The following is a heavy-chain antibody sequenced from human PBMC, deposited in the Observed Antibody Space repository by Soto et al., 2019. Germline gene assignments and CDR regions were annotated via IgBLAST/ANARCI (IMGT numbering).Heavy chain of an antibody. J-gene: IGHJ6*02. Sequence: QITLKESGPTLVKPTQTLTLTCTFSGFSLSTSGVGVGWIRQPPGKALEWLALIFWDDDKRYSPSLKSRLTITKDTSKNQVVLTMTNMDPVDAATYYCTHHGYYSYGMEVRGQGTTVTVSS. CDR1: GFSLSTSGVG. V-gene: IGHV2-5*02. CDR3: THHGYYSYGMEV. CDR2: IFWDDDK.